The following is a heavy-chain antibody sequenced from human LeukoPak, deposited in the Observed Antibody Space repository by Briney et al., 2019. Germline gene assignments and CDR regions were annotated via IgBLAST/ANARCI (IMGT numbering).Heavy chain of an antibody. CDR2: IIPIFGTA. J-gene: IGHJ6*02. V-gene: IGHV1-69*05. CDR1: GGTFSSYA. CDR3: ARERRPGDIVVVPAKTGDYYYGMDV. Sequence: GASVKVSCKASGGTFSSYAISWVRQAPGQGLEWMGGIIPIFGTANYAQKFQGRVTITTDESTSTAYMELSSLRSEDTAVYYCARERRPGDIVVVPAKTGDYYYGMDVWGQGTTVTVSS. D-gene: IGHD2-2*01.